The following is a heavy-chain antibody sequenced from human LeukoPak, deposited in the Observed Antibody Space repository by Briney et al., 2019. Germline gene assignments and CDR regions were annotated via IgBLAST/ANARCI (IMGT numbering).Heavy chain of an antibody. CDR2: IKEDGSVK. V-gene: IGHV3-7*01. Sequence: PGGSLRLSCAASGFTFGVSWMSWVRQAPGKGLEWVGNIKEDGSVKNYVDSVKGRLTISRDNAKSSLFLQMNNLRVEDTAVYYCVKDRGWNTFDYWGRGILVTVSS. J-gene: IGHJ4*02. D-gene: IGHD1/OR15-1a*01. CDR1: GFTFGVSW. CDR3: VKDRGWNTFDY.